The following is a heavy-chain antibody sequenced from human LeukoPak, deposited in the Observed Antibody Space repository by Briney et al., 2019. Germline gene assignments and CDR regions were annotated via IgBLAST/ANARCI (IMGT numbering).Heavy chain of an antibody. J-gene: IGHJ4*02. D-gene: IGHD3-16*01. CDR1: GFTFSSYA. Sequence: PGGSLRLSCAASGFTFSSYAMSWVRQAPGKGLEWVSAISGSGGSTYYADSLKGQFTISRDNSKNTLYLQMNSLRAEDTAVYYCAKVWASVGSSPLDYWGQGTLVTVSS. CDR3: AKVWASVGSSPLDY. V-gene: IGHV3-23*01. CDR2: ISGSGGST.